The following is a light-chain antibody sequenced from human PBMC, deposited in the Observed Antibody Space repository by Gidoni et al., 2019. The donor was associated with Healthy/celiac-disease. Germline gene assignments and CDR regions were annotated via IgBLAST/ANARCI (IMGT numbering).Light chain of an antibody. J-gene: IGKJ1*01. Sequence: DIQMTQSPSTLSASVGDRVTITCRASQSISSWLAWYQQKPVKAPKLLIYDASSLESGVPSRFSGSGSGTEFTLTISSLQPDDFATYYCQQYNSYWTFXQXTKVEIK. CDR1: QSISSW. CDR2: DAS. CDR3: QQYNSYWT. V-gene: IGKV1-5*01.